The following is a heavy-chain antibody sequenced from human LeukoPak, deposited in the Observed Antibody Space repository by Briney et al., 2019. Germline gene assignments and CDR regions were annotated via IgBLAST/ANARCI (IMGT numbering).Heavy chain of an antibody. J-gene: IGHJ4*02. D-gene: IGHD5-18*01. CDR2: ISYSGST. CDR3: ARALRGGNSYGYLDY. CDR1: GGSISSYY. V-gene: IGHV4-59*01. Sequence: SETLSLTCTVSGGSISSYYWSWIRQPPGKGLEWIGYISYSGSTNYNPSLKSRVTISVDTSKNQSSLKLTSVTAADTAVYYCARALRGGNSYGYLDYWGQGTLVTVSS.